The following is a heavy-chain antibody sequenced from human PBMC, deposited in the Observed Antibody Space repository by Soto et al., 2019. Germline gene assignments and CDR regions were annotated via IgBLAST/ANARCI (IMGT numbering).Heavy chain of an antibody. J-gene: IGHJ6*02. Sequence: QVQLVQSGAEVKKPGASVKVSCKACGYTFTSYDINWVRQATGQGLEWMGWMNPNSGNTGYAQKFQGRVTMTRNTSISTAYMDLSSLRSEDTAVYYCASWHSSRWYGYYYYGMDVWGQGTTATVSS. D-gene: IGHD6-13*01. CDR1: GYTFTSYD. CDR2: MNPNSGNT. V-gene: IGHV1-8*01. CDR3: ASWHSSRWYGYYYYGMDV.